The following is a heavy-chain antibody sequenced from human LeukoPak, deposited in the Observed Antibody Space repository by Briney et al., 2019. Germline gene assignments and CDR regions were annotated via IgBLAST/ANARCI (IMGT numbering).Heavy chain of an antibody. CDR2: IYYSGST. CDR1: GGSISSYS. D-gene: IGHD1-1*01. J-gene: IGHJ4*02. V-gene: IGHV4-59*01. CDR3: ARGTWNFDY. Sequence: SETLSLTCTVSGGSISSYSWSWIRQPPGKGLEWIGYIYYSGSTNYNPSLKSRVTISVDTSKNQFSLKLSSVTAADTAVYYCARGTWNFDYWGQGTLVTVSS.